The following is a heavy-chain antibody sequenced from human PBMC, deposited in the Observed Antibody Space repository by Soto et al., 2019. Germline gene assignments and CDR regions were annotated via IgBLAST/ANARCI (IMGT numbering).Heavy chain of an antibody. CDR2: ISNSGATI. V-gene: IGHV3-48*03. J-gene: IGHJ5*02. CDR3: ARDGNGYSTGWFHN. D-gene: IGHD2-8*02. CDR1: GFSFSSYE. Sequence: EVQLVESGGGLVQPGGSLRLSCAASGFSFSSYEMNWVRQAPGKGLEWISYISNSGATIYYADSVKGRFTISRDNGENSLYLQMNSLRAEDTAVYYCARDGNGYSTGWFHNWGQGTLVTVSS.